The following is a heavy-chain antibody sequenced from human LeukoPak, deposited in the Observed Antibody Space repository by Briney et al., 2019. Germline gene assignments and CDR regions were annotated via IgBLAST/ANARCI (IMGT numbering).Heavy chain of an antibody. J-gene: IGHJ4*02. D-gene: IGHD2-21*02. V-gene: IGHV3-23*01. CDR1: GFTFSSYA. CDR3: ARGGVVTAIDY. CDR2: ISGSGGST. Sequence: GGSLRLSCAASGFTFSSYAMSWVRQAPGKGLEWVSAISGSGGSTYYADSVKGRFTISRDNAKNSLYLQMNSLRAEDTAVYYCARGGVVTAIDYWGQGTLVTVSS.